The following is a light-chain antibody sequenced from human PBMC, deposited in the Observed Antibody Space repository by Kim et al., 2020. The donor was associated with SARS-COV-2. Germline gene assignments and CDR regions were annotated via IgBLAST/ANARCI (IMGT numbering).Light chain of an antibody. CDR3: QSYDIDLGGAL. CDR1: DVNIGAGYD. CDR2: GNS. V-gene: IGLV1-40*01. Sequence: QSVLTQPPSVSGAPGQTVTISCTGSDVNIGAGYDVHWFQQFPGKAPKLVILGNSNRPPGVPDRFSGSKSGASASLAITGLLPEDEADYHCQSYDIDLGGALFGGGTKVTVL. J-gene: IGLJ3*02.